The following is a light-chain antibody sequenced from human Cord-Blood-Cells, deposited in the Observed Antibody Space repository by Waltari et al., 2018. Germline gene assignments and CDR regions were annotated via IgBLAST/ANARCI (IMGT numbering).Light chain of an antibody. V-gene: IGLV1-44*01. J-gene: IGLJ3*02. CDR1: SSNIGSNT. CDR2: SNN. CDR3: AAWDDSLNGWV. Sequence: QSVLPQPPSASGTPGRRVNISCSASSSNIGSNTVTWYQQPPGTAPKLLIYSNNQRPSGVPDRFSGSKSGTSASLASSGLQSEDEADYYCAAWDDSLNGWVFGGGTKLTVL.